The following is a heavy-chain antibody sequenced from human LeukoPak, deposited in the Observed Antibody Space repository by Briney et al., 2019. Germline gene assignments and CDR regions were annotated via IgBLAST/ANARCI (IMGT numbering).Heavy chain of an antibody. CDR1: GFTFSSYS. CDR3: ARGFGDRRGDI. Sequence: GGSLRLSCAASGFTFSSYSMNWVRQAPGKGLEWVTSISSSSSYIYYADSVKGRFTISRDNAKNSLYLQMNSLRAEDTAVYYCARGFGDRRGDIWGQGTMVTVSS. CDR2: ISSSSSYI. J-gene: IGHJ3*02. D-gene: IGHD3-16*01. V-gene: IGHV3-21*01.